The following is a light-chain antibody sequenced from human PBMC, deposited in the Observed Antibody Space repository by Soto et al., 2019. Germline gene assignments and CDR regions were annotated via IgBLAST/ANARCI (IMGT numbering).Light chain of an antibody. V-gene: IGLV2-14*01. CDR3: SSFTSSHTGV. Sequence: QSALTQPASVSGSPGQSITISCTGTSSDVGGYNYVSWYQQHPGKAPKLMIYQVSNRPSGVSDRFSGSKSGTTASLTISGLQPEDEADYYCSSFTSSHTGVFGGGTKLTVL. J-gene: IGLJ3*02. CDR1: SSDVGGYNY. CDR2: QVS.